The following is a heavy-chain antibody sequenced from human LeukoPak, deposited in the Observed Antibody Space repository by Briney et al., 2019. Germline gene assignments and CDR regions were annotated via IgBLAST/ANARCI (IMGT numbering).Heavy chain of an antibody. CDR2: IIPIFGTA. D-gene: IGHD2-2*01. J-gene: IGHJ4*02. V-gene: IGHV1-69*05. CDR1: VGTLSRYA. Sequence: AVKVSCKASVGTLSRYAISWVRQAPGQRLEWMGGIIPIFGTANYAQKFHGSGTMTTNESTSPTYIELISLRSEDTAVYYCARDGCSSNSCPEGYWGQGTLVTVSS. CDR3: ARDGCSSNSCPEGY.